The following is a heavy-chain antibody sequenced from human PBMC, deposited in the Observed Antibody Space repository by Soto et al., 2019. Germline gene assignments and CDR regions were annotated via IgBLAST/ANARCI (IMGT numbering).Heavy chain of an antibody. CDR1: GGSFSGYY. Sequence: SETLSLTCAVYGGSFSGYYWSWIRQPPGKGLEWIGEINHSGSTNYNPSLKSRVTISVDTSKNQLSLKLSSVTAADTAVYYCSRARRWFDPWGQGTLVTVSS. V-gene: IGHV4-34*01. J-gene: IGHJ5*02. CDR2: INHSGST. CDR3: SRARRWFDP.